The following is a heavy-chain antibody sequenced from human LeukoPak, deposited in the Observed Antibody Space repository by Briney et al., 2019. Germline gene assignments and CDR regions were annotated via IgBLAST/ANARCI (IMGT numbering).Heavy chain of an antibody. Sequence: PGRSLRLSCAASGFTFSSYGMHWVRQAPGKGLEWVAFIRYDGSNKYYADSVKGRFTISRDNSKNTLYLQMNSLRAEDTAVYYXXKGRKYSSGWPSPHDYWGQGTLVTVSS. CDR3: XKGRKYSSGWPSPHDY. D-gene: IGHD6-19*01. V-gene: IGHV3-30*02. CDR2: IRYDGSNK. J-gene: IGHJ4*02. CDR1: GFTFSSYG.